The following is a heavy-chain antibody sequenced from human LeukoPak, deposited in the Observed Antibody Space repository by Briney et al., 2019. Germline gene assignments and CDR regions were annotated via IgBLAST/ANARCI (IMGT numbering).Heavy chain of an antibody. Sequence: ASVKVSCKASGYTFTSYYMHWVRQAPGQGLEWMGIINPSGGSTSYAQKFQGRVTMTRDMSTSTVYMELSSLRSEDTAVYYCARGGEHDSSGYDACDIWGQGTMVTVSS. CDR3: ARGGEHDSSGYDACDI. CDR1: GYTFTSYY. CDR2: INPSGGST. V-gene: IGHV1-46*01. D-gene: IGHD3-22*01. J-gene: IGHJ3*02.